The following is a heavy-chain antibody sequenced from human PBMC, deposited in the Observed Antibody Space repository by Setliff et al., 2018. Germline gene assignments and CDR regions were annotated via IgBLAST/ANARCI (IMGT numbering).Heavy chain of an antibody. V-gene: IGHV1-2*06. J-gene: IGHJ5*02. Sequence: GASVKVSCKASGGTFSSYAISWVRQAPGQGLEWMGRINPNSGGTNYAQKFQGRVTMTEDTSTDTAYMELSSLRSEDTALYYCARYNWNTNWFDPWGQGTLVTVSS. D-gene: IGHD1-20*01. CDR2: INPNSGGT. CDR1: GGTFSSYA. CDR3: ARYNWNTNWFDP.